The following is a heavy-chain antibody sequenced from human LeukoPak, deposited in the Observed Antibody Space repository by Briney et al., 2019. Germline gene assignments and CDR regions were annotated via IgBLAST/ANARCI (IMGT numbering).Heavy chain of an antibody. J-gene: IGHJ4*02. V-gene: IGHV3-30*04. CDR1: GFTFSSYA. CDR2: ISYDGSNK. CDR3: AREHYYDSSGYPDY. Sequence: QPGRSLRLSCAASGFTFSSYAMHWVRQAPGKGLEWVAVISYDGSNKYYADSVKGRFTISRDNSKNTLYLQMNSLRAEDTAVYYCAREHYYDSSGYPDYWGQGTLVTVSS. D-gene: IGHD3-22*01.